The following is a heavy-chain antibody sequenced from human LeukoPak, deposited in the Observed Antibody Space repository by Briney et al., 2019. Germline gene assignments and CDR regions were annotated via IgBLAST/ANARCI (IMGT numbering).Heavy chain of an antibody. J-gene: IGHJ4*02. CDR3: ARRTSGWPIDY. V-gene: IGHV4-39*01. CDR1: GGSNSSSRYY. Sequence: PSETLSLTCTVSGGSNSSSRYYWGWIRQPPGKGLECIGSIYYSGSTYYNPSLKSRVTISADTSKNQFSLKLSSVTAADTAVYYCARRTSGWPIDYWGQGTLVTVSS. D-gene: IGHD6-19*01. CDR2: IYYSGST.